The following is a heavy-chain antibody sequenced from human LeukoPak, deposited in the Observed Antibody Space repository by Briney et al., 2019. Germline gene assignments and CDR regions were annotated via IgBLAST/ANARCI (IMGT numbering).Heavy chain of an antibody. D-gene: IGHD3-10*01. Sequence: KPSQTLSLTCTVSGGSISSGGYYWSWIRQPPGKGLEWIGYIYYSGSTNYNPSLKSRVTISVDTSKNQFSLKLSSVTAADTAVYYCARGLYGSGSYRWFDPWGQGTLVTVSS. CDR1: GGSISSGGYY. CDR2: IYYSGST. V-gene: IGHV4-61*08. J-gene: IGHJ5*02. CDR3: ARGLYGSGSYRWFDP.